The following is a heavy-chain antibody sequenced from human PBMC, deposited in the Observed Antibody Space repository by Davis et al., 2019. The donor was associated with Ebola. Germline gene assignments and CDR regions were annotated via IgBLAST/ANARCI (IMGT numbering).Heavy chain of an antibody. CDR1: GGTFSSYA. D-gene: IGHD4-11*01. CDR2: INPNSGGT. V-gene: IGHV1-2*04. Sequence: AASVKVSCKASGGTFSSYAISWVRQAPGQGLEWMGWINPNSGGTNYAQKFQGWVTMTRDTSISTAYMELSRLRSEDTAVYYCATSTTVKGRVYYYYGMDVWGQGTTVTVSS. CDR3: ATSTTVKGRVYYYYGMDV. J-gene: IGHJ6*02.